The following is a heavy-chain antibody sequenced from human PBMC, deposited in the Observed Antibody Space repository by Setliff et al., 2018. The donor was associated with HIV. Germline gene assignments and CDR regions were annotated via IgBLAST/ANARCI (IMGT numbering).Heavy chain of an antibody. J-gene: IGHJ3*02. V-gene: IGHV5-51*01. Sequence: LGESLKISCKGSGYSFTSYWIAWVRQTPGKGLEWMGIIYPGDADTRYSPSFQGQVTISADKSISTAYLQWSSLKASDTAMYYCARQNPQSAFDIWGQGTMVTVSS. CDR2: IYPGDADT. CDR3: ARQNPQSAFDI. CDR1: GYSFTSYW.